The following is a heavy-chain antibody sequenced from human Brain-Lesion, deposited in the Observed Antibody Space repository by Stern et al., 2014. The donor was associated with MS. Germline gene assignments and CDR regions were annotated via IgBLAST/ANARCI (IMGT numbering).Heavy chain of an antibody. CDR1: EYTFTYRY. D-gene: IGHD1-26*01. Sequence: VHLVASGAEVRKPGSSVNVSCKASEYTFTYRYLHWVRQAPGQALEWMGWITPFNGNTLYAQKFQDRVTITADRSLSTAYMELSSLKSEDTAMYFCAQSGNYDWYFDLWGRGTLVTVSS. J-gene: IGHJ2*01. CDR2: ITPFNGNT. V-gene: IGHV1-45*02. CDR3: AQSGNYDWYFDL.